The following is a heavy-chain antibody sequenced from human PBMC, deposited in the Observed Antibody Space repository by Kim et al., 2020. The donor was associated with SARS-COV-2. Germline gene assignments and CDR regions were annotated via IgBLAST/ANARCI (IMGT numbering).Heavy chain of an antibody. V-gene: IGHV3-23*01. CDR2: ITASGRDT. J-gene: IGHJ4*01. CDR3: AKDVGADTLDYFDS. CDR1: EFIFRVYA. D-gene: IGHD3-16*01. Sequence: GGSLRLSCAASEFIFRVYAMNWVRQAPGKGLEWVSSITASGRDTYYADSVKGRFTISRDNSKDILYLQLNSLTGDDTAVYYCAKDVGADTLDYFDSWG.